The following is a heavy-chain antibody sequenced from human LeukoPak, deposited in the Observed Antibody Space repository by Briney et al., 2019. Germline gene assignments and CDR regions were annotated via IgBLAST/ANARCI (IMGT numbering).Heavy chain of an antibody. CDR1: GFTFSSYG. CDR3: VRNSDTTMFN. V-gene: IGHV3-30*02. J-gene: IGHJ4*02. CDR2: IRYDGSNK. Sequence: GGSLRLSCAASGFTFSSYGMHWVRQAPGKGLEWVAFIRYDGSNKYYADSVKGRFTISRDNSKNTLYLQMNSLRAEDTAVYYCVRNSDTTMFNWGQGTLVTVSS. D-gene: IGHD5-18*01.